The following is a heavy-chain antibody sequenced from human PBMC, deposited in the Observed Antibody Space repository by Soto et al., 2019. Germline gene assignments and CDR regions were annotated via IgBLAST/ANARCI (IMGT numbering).Heavy chain of an antibody. V-gene: IGHV3-53*01. CDR3: AIDRVESGYPEYFQH. J-gene: IGHJ1*01. Sequence: EVQLVESGGGLIQPGGSLRLSCAASGFTVSSNYMSWVRQAPGKGLELVSVIYSGGSTYYADSVKGRFTISRDNSKNTLYLQMNSLRAADTAVYYCAIDRVESGYPEYFQHWGQGTLVTVSS. CDR2: IYSGGST. CDR1: GFTVSSNY. D-gene: IGHD3-22*01.